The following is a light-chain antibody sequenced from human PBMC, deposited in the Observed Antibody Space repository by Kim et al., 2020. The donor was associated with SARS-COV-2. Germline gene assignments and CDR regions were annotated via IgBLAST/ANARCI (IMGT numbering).Light chain of an antibody. CDR3: QKYYSDPS. Sequence: DIQMTQSPSSLSASVGDRVTITCRASQGISNYLAWYQQKPGKVPKLLIYAASTLQSGVPSRFSGTGSGTDFTLTISSLQPEDVATYYCQKYYSDPSFGQGTNVDI. J-gene: IGKJ1*01. CDR2: AAS. CDR1: QGISNY. V-gene: IGKV1-27*01.